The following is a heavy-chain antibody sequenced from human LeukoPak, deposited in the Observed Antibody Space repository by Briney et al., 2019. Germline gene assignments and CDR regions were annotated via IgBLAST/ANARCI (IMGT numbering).Heavy chain of an antibody. CDR2: MNPNSGNT. J-gene: IGHJ4*02. CDR1: GYTFTSYD. CDR3: ARDKRRSGYDYGQPFDY. Sequence: ASVKVSCKASGYTFTSYDINWVRQATGQGLEWMGWMNPNSGNTGYAQKFQGRVTITRNTSISTAYMELSSLRSEDTAVYYCARDKRRSGYDYGQPFDYWGQGTLVTVSS. D-gene: IGHD5-12*01. V-gene: IGHV1-8*03.